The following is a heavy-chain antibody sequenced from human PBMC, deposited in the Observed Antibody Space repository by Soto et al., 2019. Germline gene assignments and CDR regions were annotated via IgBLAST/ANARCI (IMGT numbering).Heavy chain of an antibody. CDR1: GFTFSSYW. CDR2: INSDGSST. D-gene: IGHD6-13*01. V-gene: IGHV3-74*01. CDR3: ARDLGIAAAGRALDWFDP. Sequence: PGGSLRLSCAASGFTFSSYWMHWVRQAPGKGLVWVSRINSDGSSTSYADSVKGRFTISRDNAKNTLYLQMNSLRAEDTAVYYCARDLGIAAAGRALDWFDPWGQGTLVTAPQ. J-gene: IGHJ5*02.